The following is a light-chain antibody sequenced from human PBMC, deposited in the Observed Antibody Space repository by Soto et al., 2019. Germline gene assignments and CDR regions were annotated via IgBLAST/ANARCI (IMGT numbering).Light chain of an antibody. V-gene: IGLV2-14*01. CDR3: SSFAGTSYV. CDR2: DVS. Sequence: QSVLTQPASVSGSPGQSITISCAGTSSDVGGYNYVSWYQQHPGKAPKLIICDVSNRPSGVSSRFSGSKSGNTASLTISGLQAEDEADYYCSSFAGTSYVFGTGTKVTDL. CDR1: SSDVGGYNY. J-gene: IGLJ1*01.